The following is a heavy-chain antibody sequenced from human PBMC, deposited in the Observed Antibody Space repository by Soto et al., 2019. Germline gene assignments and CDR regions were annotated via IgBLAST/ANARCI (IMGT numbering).Heavy chain of an antibody. CDR2: INHSGST. V-gene: IGHV4-34*01. Sequence: SETLSLTRAVYGGSFSGYYWIWIRQPPGKGLEWIGEINHSGSTNYNPSLKSRVTISVDTSKNLFSLKLSSVTAADTAVYYCARPLNSYYSDTSGYYYNYWGQGTLVTAPQ. D-gene: IGHD3-22*01. CDR3: ARPLNSYYSDTSGYYYNY. CDR1: GGSFSGYY. J-gene: IGHJ4*02.